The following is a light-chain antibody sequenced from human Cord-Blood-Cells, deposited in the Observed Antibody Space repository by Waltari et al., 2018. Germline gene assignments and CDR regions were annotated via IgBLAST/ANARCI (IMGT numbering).Light chain of an antibody. J-gene: IGLJ3*02. Sequence: QSALTQPASVSGSPGQSITISCTGTSSDVGGYNSVSWYQQHPGKAPTPMIYDVSKRPSGVSNRFSGSKSGNTASLTISGLQAEDEADYYCSSYTSSSTWVFGGGTKLTVL. CDR2: DVS. CDR3: SSYTSSSTWV. V-gene: IGLV2-14*01. CDR1: SSDVGGYNS.